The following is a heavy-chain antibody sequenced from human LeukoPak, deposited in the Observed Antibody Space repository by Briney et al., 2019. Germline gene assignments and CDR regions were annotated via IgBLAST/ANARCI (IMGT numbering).Heavy chain of an antibody. CDR2: IDSSSGTI. V-gene: IGHV3-48*01. Sequence: GGSLRLSCAASGFTFSDYGVNWVRQAPGRGLEWISYIDSSSGTIYYADSVKGRFTISRDNAKNSLYLQMNSLRAEDTAVYYCARDPPRRYDYWGQGTLVTVSS. J-gene: IGHJ4*02. CDR1: GFTFSDYG. CDR3: ARDPPRRYDY. D-gene: IGHD1-14*01.